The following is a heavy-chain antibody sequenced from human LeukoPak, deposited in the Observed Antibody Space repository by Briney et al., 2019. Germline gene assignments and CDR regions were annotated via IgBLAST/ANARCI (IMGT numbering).Heavy chain of an antibody. D-gene: IGHD3-9*01. CDR3: ASGLRYFDLYY. Sequence: SETLSLTCAVYGGSFSGYYWSWIRQPPGKGLEWIGSIYHSGSTYYNPSLKSRVTISVDTSKNQFSLKLSSVTAADTAVYYCASGLRYFDLYYWGQGTLVTVSS. V-gene: IGHV4-34*01. J-gene: IGHJ4*02. CDR2: IYHSGST. CDR1: GGSFSGYY.